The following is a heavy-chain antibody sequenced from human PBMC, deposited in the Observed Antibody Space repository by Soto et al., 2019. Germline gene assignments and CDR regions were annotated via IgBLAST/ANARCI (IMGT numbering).Heavy chain of an antibody. CDR1: GGAIGGYY. Sequence: SETLSLTCSLSGGAIGGYYWSWIRQPPGKALEWIGYVSYSGSTDYHPSLKSRVSISIDTSKNQFSLKMISVTAADTAVYYCARGQGVLGFDPWGQGALVTVSS. D-gene: IGHD3-16*01. J-gene: IGHJ5*02. CDR2: VSYSGST. V-gene: IGHV4-59*01. CDR3: ARGQGVLGFDP.